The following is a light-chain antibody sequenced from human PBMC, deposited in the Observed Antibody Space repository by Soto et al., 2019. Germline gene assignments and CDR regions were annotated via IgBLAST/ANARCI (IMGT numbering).Light chain of an antibody. Sequence: DIHMTQSPPSLSASFGDSVTITFRASQTIIGYLNWYHQKPGKAPKLLIYAASSLQSGVPSRFSGSGSETDFTLTISSLQPEDFATYSCQQSYSTTWTFGQGTKVDI. CDR3: QQSYSTTWT. CDR1: QTIIGY. V-gene: IGKV1-39*01. CDR2: AAS. J-gene: IGKJ1*01.